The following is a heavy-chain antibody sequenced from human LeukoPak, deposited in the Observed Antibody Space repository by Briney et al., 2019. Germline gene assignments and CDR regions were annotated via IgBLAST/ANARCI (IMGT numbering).Heavy chain of an antibody. D-gene: IGHD6-13*01. Sequence: WGSLRLSCAASGFTFSYYGMHWVRQAPGKGLDWVAVIWYDASYLYYADSVKGRFTISRDNSKNTMYLQMNNLRAEDTAVYYCAKIVQFTAATGTGLDYWGQGTLVTVSP. J-gene: IGHJ4*02. V-gene: IGHV3-33*06. CDR1: GFTFSYYG. CDR2: IWYDASYL. CDR3: AKIVQFTAATGTGLDY.